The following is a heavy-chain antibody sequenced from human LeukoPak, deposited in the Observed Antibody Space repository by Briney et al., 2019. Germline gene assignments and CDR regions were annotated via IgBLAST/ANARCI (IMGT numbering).Heavy chain of an antibody. CDR3: AKLPREYCSSTSCPNWFDP. D-gene: IGHD2-2*01. Sequence: GGSLRLSCAASGFTFSTYAMTWVRQAPGKGPEWVSAISGSGGSTYYADSVKGRFTISRDNSKNTLYLQMNSLRAEDTAVYYCAKLPREYCSSTSCPNWFDPWGRGTLVTVSS. CDR1: GFTFSTYA. CDR2: ISGSGGST. V-gene: IGHV3-23*01. J-gene: IGHJ5*02.